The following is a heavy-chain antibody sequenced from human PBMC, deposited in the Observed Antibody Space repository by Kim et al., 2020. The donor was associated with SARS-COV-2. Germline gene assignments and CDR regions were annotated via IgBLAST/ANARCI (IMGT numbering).Heavy chain of an antibody. CDR1: GYTFTKNA. D-gene: IGHD3-10*01. Sequence: ASVKVSCKASGYTFTKNAMHWVRQAPGQRLEWMGWIIVDSDNTKYLQNFQGRVTITRDTSASTVYMELSSLRSEDAAVYYCALTTYYYGSGSQGGFDYWGQGTLVTVSS. V-gene: IGHV1-3*01. J-gene: IGHJ4*02. CDR3: ALTTYYYGSGSQGGFDY. CDR2: IIVDSDNT.